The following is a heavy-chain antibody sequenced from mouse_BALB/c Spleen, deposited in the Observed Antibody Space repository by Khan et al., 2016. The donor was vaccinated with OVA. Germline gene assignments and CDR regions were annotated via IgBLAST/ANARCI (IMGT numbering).Heavy chain of an antibody. CDR2: MIYTGYT. CDR1: GDSITSGY. D-gene: IGHD2-14*01. Sequence: EVQLQESGPSLVKPSQTLSLTCSVTGDSITSGYWSWIRKFPGNKLEYMGYMIYTGYTDYNPSLKSRIAITRHTSKNQYYLKLNSVTAEYTATYYCARSTYRYAFAYWGQGTLVTVSA. CDR3: ARSTYRYAFAY. J-gene: IGHJ3*01. V-gene: IGHV3-8*02.